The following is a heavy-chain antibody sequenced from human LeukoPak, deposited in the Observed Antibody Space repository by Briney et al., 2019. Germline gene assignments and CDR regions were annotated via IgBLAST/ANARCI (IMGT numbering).Heavy chain of an antibody. CDR1: GYTFTGYY. D-gene: IGHD5-18*01. Sequence: ASVKVSCKASGYTFTGYYMHWVRQAPGQGLEWMGWINPNSGGTNYAQKFQGRVTMTRDTSISTAYMELSRMRTDDTAVYYGAREATTAIDTGANWFDPWGQGTLVTVSS. V-gene: IGHV1-2*02. CDR3: AREATTAIDTGANWFDP. CDR2: INPNSGGT. J-gene: IGHJ5*02.